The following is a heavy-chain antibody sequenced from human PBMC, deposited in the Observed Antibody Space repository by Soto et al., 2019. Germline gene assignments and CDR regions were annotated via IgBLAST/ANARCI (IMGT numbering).Heavy chain of an antibody. CDR2: ISSSGTYI. J-gene: IGHJ3*02. D-gene: IGHD2-2*01. V-gene: IGHV3-21*01. CDR1: GFTFSRYS. CDR3: ARGALCSTNKCLGSGGFDI. Sequence: GGSVRVFSAASGFTFSRYSMNWVRQAPGKGLEWVSSISSSGTYIYYADSMKGRFTISRDNAKNSLFLQMNSLRAEDTAVYYCARGALCSTNKCLGSGGFDIWGQGTMVTVAS.